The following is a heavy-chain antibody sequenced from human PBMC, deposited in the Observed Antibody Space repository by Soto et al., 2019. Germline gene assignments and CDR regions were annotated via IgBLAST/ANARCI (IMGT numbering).Heavy chain of an antibody. CDR2: ISIYNGNT. J-gene: IGHJ4*02. Sequence: ASVKVSCKASGYPFSSDGFTWVRQAPGQGLEWMGWISIYNGNTHYAQKFQRRLTLTTDESTSTAYLELTSLTSDDTAVYYCARSPMVPERVDHWGQRTLVTASS. V-gene: IGHV1-18*04. D-gene: IGHD3-10*01. CDR3: ARSPMVPERVDH. CDR1: GYPFSSDG.